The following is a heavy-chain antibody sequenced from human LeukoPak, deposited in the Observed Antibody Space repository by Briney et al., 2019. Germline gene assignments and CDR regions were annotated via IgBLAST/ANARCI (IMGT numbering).Heavy chain of an antibody. Sequence: ASVKVSCKASGGTFSSYAISWVRQAPGQGLEWMGGIIPIFGTANYAQKFQGRVTITADESTSTAYMELSSLRSEDTAVYYCARDSSGYSYNWFDPWGQGTLVTASS. D-gene: IGHD3-22*01. CDR3: ARDSSGYSYNWFDP. CDR1: GGTFSSYA. J-gene: IGHJ5*02. CDR2: IIPIFGTA. V-gene: IGHV1-69*13.